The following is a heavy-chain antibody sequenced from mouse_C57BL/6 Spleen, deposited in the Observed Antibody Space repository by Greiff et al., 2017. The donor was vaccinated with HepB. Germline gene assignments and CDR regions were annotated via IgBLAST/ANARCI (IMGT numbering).Heavy chain of an antibody. V-gene: IGHV1-78*01. CDR1: GYTFTDHT. D-gene: IGHD2-4*01. CDR2: IYPRDGST. CDR3: ARYDYDDGGLYAMDY. J-gene: IGHJ4*01. Sequence: VKLVESDAELVKPGASVKISCKVSGYTFTDHTIHWMKQRPEQGLEWIGYIYPRDGSTKYNEKFKGKATLTADKSSSTAYMQLNSLTSEDSAVYFCARYDYDDGGLYAMDYWGQGTSVTVSS.